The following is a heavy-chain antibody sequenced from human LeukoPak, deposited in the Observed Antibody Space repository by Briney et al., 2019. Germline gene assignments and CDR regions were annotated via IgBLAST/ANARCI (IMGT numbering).Heavy chain of an antibody. CDR1: GYTFTGYY. CDR2: INPNSGGT. Sequence: GASVKVSCKASGYTFTGYYMHWVRQAPGQGLEWMGWINPNSGGTNYAQKFQGRVTMTRDTSISTAYMELSRLRSDDTAVYYCASNTVTTFFGTSDYWGQGTLVTVSS. D-gene: IGHD4-17*01. V-gene: IGHV1-2*02. CDR3: ASNTVTTFFGTSDY. J-gene: IGHJ4*02.